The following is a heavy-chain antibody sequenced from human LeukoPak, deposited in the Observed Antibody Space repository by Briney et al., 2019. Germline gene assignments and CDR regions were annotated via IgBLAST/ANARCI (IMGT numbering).Heavy chain of an antibody. CDR3: ARTAGVAAAGSRQYFDY. Sequence: PSETLSLTCSVSGGSISSSSYHWRWIRQPRGKGLEWIGSLYYSGNTYYNPSLKSRVTISVDTSKNEFSLKLRSVTAADTAVYYCARTAGVAAAGSRQYFDYWGQGTLVTVSS. V-gene: IGHV4-39*01. CDR2: LYYSGNT. D-gene: IGHD6-25*01. CDR1: GGSISSSSYH. J-gene: IGHJ4*02.